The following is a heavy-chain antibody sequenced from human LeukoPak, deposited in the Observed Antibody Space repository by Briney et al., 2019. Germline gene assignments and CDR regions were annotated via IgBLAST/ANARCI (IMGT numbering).Heavy chain of an antibody. CDR1: GFTFSSYG. CDR2: ISYDGSNK. CDR3: AKVGGGPQAFDY. V-gene: IGHV3-30*18. J-gene: IGHJ4*02. D-gene: IGHD3-10*01. Sequence: PGRSLRLSCAASGFTFSSYGMHWVRQAPGKGLEWVAVISYDGSNKYYADSVKGRFTISRDNSKNTLYLQMNSLRAEDTAVYYCAKVGGGPQAFDYWGQGTLVTVSS.